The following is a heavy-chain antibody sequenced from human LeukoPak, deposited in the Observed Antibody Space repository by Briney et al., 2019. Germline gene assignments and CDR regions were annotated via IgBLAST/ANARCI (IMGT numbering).Heavy chain of an antibody. V-gene: IGHV3-23*01. D-gene: IGHD4-17*01. CDR3: AKKFQLTTVSYIDY. CDR2: ISGSGGST. Sequence: GGSLRLSCAASGFTFSSYAMSWVRQAPGEGLEWVSAISGSGGSTYYADSVKGRFTISRDNSKNTLCLQMNSLRAEDTAVYYCAKKFQLTTVSYIDYWGQGTLVTVSS. J-gene: IGHJ4*02. CDR1: GFTFSSYA.